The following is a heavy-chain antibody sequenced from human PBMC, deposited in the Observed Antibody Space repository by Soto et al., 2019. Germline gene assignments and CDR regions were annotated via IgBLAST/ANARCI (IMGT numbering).Heavy chain of an antibody. V-gene: IGHV3-11*01. CDR1: GFTFIDYY. Sequence: PGWSLRLSCAGSGFTFIDYYMTWIRQAPGKGLEWVPYINTLSSAIYYADSVKGRFTISRDNAKNSLYLQMNSLRAEDTAVYYCARRLQWQLRPLDSWGRGALVTVSS. J-gene: IGHJ4*02. D-gene: IGHD6-19*01. CDR2: INTLSSAI. CDR3: ARRLQWQLRPLDS.